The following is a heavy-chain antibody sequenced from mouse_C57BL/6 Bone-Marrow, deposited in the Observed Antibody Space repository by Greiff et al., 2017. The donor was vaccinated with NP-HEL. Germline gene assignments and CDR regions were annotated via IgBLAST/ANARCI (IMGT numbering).Heavy chain of an antibody. CDR3: ASPHYYGSSYDPLFDY. CDR1: GYTFTDYY. V-gene: IGHV1-19*01. D-gene: IGHD1-1*01. CDR2: INPYNGGT. Sequence: EVQLQQSGPVLVKPGASVKMSCKASGYTFTDYYMNWVKQSHGKSLEWIGVINPYNGGTSYNQKLKGKATLTVDKSSSPAYMELNSLTSEDSAVYYCASPHYYGSSYDPLFDYWGQGTTLTVSS. J-gene: IGHJ2*01.